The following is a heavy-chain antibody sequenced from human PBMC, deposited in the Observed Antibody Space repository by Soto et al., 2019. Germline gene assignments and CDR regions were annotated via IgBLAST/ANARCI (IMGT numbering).Heavy chain of an antibody. V-gene: IGHV1-58*01. CDR3: AAVEDCYNLGFGY. J-gene: IGHJ4*02. CDR1: GFTFTSSA. CDR2: IVVGSGNT. D-gene: IGHD2-21*01. Sequence: QMQLVQSGPEVKKPGTSVKVSCKASGFTFTSSAVQWVRQARGQRLEWIGWIVVGSGNTNYAQKFQERVTITRDMSTSTAYMELSSLRSEDTAVYYCAAVEDCYNLGFGYWGQGTLVTVSS.